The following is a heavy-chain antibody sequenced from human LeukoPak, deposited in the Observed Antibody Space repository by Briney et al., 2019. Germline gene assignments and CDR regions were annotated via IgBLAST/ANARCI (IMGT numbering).Heavy chain of an antibody. J-gene: IGHJ4*02. V-gene: IGHV3-23*01. CDR2: ISGSGGST. CDR1: GFTFSSYG. D-gene: IGHD2-21*02. Sequence: GGSLRLSCAASGFTFSSYGMSWVRQAPGKGLEWVSAISGSGGSTYYADSVKGRFTISRDNSKNTLYLQMNSLRAEDTAVYYCAKICGGDCYANFDYWGQGTLVTVSS. CDR3: AKICGGDCYANFDY.